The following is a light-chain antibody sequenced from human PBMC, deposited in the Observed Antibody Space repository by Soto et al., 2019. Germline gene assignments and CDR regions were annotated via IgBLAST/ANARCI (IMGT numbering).Light chain of an antibody. Sequence: EIVLTQSPATLSLSPGERATLSCRASQSVSSYLAWYQQKPGQAPRLLIYDASNRATGIPARFSCSGSGTDFTLTISSLEPEDFAVYYCQQRSNWPPPTFGPGTKVDIK. CDR3: QQRSNWPPPT. V-gene: IGKV3-11*01. CDR2: DAS. CDR1: QSVSSY. J-gene: IGKJ3*01.